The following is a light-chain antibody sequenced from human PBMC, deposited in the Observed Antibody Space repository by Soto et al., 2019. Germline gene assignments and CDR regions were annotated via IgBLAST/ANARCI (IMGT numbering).Light chain of an antibody. CDR2: AAS. V-gene: IGKV1-8*01. Sequence: SSLSASTGDRVTITCRASQGISSYLAWYQQKPGKAPKLLIYAASTLQSGVPSRFSGSGSGTDFTLTISCLQSEDFATYYCQQYYSYPLTFGGGTKVDIK. CDR3: QQYYSYPLT. CDR1: QGISSY. J-gene: IGKJ4*01.